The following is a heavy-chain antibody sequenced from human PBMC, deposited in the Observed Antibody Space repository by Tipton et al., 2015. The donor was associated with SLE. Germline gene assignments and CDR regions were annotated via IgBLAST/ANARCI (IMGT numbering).Heavy chain of an antibody. CDR1: GFNFGVYW. CDR3: ARTDYVDY. J-gene: IGHJ4*02. V-gene: IGHV3-74*01. Sequence: SLRLSCVASGFNFGVYWMHWVRQAPGKGLVWVSRIKNDGTMTDYADSVRGRFTVSRDNAKSTLYLQMNSLRAEDTAVYFCARTDYVDYWGQGTQVTVSS. CDR2: IKNDGTMT.